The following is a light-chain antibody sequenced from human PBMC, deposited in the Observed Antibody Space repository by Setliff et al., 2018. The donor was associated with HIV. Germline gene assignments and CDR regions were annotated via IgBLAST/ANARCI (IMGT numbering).Light chain of an antibody. CDR2: QAS. CDR1: SGDVGRYNL. CDR3: CSNTGSNTYV. J-gene: IGLJ1*01. V-gene: IGLV2-23*01. Sequence: QSVLTQPASMSGSPGQSITISCTGTSGDVGRYNLVSWYQQQPGKPPKLMIYQASKRPSGVSNRFSGSKSGNTASLTISRLQAEDEADYYCCSNTGSNTYVFGTGTKVTV.